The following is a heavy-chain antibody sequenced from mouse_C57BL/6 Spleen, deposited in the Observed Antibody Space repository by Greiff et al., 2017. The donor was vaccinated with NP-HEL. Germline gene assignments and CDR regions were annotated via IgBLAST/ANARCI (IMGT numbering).Heavy chain of an antibody. D-gene: IGHD1-1*01. V-gene: IGHV5-4*01. J-gene: IGHJ4*01. CDR1: GFTFSSYA. Sequence: EVKLQESGGGLVKPGGSLKLSCAASGFTFSSYAMSWVRQTPEKRLEWVATISDGGSYTYYPDNVKGRFTISRDNAKNNLYLQMSHLKSEDTAMYYCARDPYYGSSYEGAMDYWGQGTSVTVSS. CDR2: ISDGGSYT. CDR3: ARDPYYGSSYEGAMDY.